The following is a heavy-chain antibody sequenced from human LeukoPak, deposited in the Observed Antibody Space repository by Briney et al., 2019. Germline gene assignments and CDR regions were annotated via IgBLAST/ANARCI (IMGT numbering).Heavy chain of an antibody. V-gene: IGHV3-30*18. CDR3: AKGPLRGTAAAIDY. D-gene: IGHD2-2*01. CDR1: GFTFNNYG. Sequence: PGKSLRLSCAASGFTFNNYGMHWVGQAPGKGLEWVAVISYDGRNKHYPDSVKGRFTISRDISTDTLWLQMDSLRTEDTAVYYCAKGPLRGTAAAIDYWGQGTLVTVSS. CDR2: ISYDGRNK. J-gene: IGHJ4*02.